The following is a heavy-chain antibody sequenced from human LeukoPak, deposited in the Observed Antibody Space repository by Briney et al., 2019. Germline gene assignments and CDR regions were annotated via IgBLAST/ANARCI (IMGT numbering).Heavy chain of an antibody. D-gene: IGHD6-19*01. J-gene: IGHJ5*02. CDR1: GFSFSSYS. Sequence: GGSLRLSCAVSGFSFSSYSMDWVRRAPGKGLEWVSHIGRNSDNIFYADSVKGRFTISRDNAKNSLYLQMNSLRDEDTAVYYYARVLGWGWIDPWGQGTLVTVSS. CDR2: IGRNSDNI. V-gene: IGHV3-48*02. CDR3: ARVLGWGWIDP.